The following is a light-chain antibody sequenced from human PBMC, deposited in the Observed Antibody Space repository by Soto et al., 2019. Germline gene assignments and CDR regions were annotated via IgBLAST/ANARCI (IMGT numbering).Light chain of an antibody. Sequence: DIQMTQSPSSLSAAVGDRVAITCRASQRISTSLNWYQQRPGKSPELLIYGASDLQSGAPSRFSGLGSGTDFTLIISNLQPEDFATYYCQQSYSIPLTFGGGTKVEIK. CDR3: QQSYSIPLT. V-gene: IGKV1-39*01. CDR1: QRISTS. CDR2: GAS. J-gene: IGKJ4*01.